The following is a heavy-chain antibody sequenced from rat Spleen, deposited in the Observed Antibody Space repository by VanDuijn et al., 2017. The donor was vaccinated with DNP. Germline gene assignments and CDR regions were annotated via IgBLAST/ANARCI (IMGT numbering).Heavy chain of an antibody. CDR3: ATLTTEGIDLAY. J-gene: IGHJ3*01. V-gene: IGHV5-25*01. Sequence: EVQLVESGGGLVKPGSSMKLSVTASGLIFSNYYMAWVRKAPTKGLDWVASISIGGGNTYYRDSLKARFTISRDNAKNTQYLQMDSLRSEDTATYYCATLTTEGIDLAYWGQGTLVTVSS. D-gene: IGHD1-11*01. CDR1: GLIFSNYY. CDR2: ISIGGGNT.